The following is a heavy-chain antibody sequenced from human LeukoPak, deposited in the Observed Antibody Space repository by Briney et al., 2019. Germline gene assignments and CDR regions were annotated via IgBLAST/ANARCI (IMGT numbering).Heavy chain of an antibody. V-gene: IGHV3-23*01. CDR1: GFTFSSDA. CDR2: ISGSGGST. J-gene: IGHJ4*02. CDR3: AKTRKYSSGWLYYFDY. D-gene: IGHD6-19*01. Sequence: GGSLRLSCAASGFTFSSDAMSWVRQAPGKGLEWVSAISGSGGSTYYADSVKGRFTISRDNSKNTLYLQMNSLRAEDTAVYYCAKTRKYSSGWLYYFDYWGQGTLVTVSS.